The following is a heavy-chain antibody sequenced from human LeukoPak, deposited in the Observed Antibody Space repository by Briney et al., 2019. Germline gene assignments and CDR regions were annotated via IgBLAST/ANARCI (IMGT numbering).Heavy chain of an antibody. CDR2: INPSGGST. CDR1: GYTFTSYY. CDR3: ARDQREGIAARPVLNAFYI. Sequence: GASVTVSCKASGYTFTSYYMHWVRQAPGQGLEWMGIINPSGGSTSYAQKFQGRVTMTRDTSTRTVSMELSSLRSEDTAVYYCARDQREGIAARPVLNAFYIWGQGTMVTVSS. D-gene: IGHD6-6*01. J-gene: IGHJ3*02. V-gene: IGHV1-46*01.